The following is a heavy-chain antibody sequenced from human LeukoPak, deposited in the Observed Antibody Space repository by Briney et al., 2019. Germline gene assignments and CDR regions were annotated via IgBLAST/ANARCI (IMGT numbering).Heavy chain of an antibody. Sequence: ASVKVPCKAYGYTFTSYGISWVRQAPGQGLEWMGWISAYNGNTNYAQKLQGRVTMTTDTSTSTAYMELRSLRSDDTAVYYCARVVVVPAAIRSRIAAAEWFDPWGQGTLVTVSS. D-gene: IGHD2-2*01. CDR3: ARVVVVPAAIRSRIAAAEWFDP. CDR1: GYTFTSYG. CDR2: ISAYNGNT. V-gene: IGHV1-18*01. J-gene: IGHJ5*02.